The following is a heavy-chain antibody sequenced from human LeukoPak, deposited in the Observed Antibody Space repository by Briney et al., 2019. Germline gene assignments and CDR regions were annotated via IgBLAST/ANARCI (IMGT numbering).Heavy chain of an antibody. Sequence: GGSLRLSCAASGFTFSSYWMHWVRQAPGKGLVWVSRISDGGSTTTYADSVKGRFTISRDNAKNTLYLQMNGLRAEDTAVYYCSRSAYYDGSGNYYGYWGQGTLVTVSS. CDR3: SRSAYYDGSGNYYGY. V-gene: IGHV3-74*01. J-gene: IGHJ4*02. D-gene: IGHD3-22*01. CDR1: GFTFSSYW. CDR2: ISDGGSTT.